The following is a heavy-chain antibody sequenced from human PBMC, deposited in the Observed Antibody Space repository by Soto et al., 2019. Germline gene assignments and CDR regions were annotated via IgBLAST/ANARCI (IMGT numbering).Heavy chain of an antibody. Sequence: ASVKVSCKASGYTFTSYCINWVRQAPGQGLEWMGWISAYNGNTNYAQKLQGRVTMTRDTSTSTAYMELRRLRSDDTAVYYCARLMGGIAAIATPGGAINYGGKGPLVTSPQ. V-gene: IGHV1-18*04. CDR2: ISAYNGNT. D-gene: IGHD2-15*01. CDR1: GYTFTSYC. J-gene: IGHJ4*02. CDR3: ARLMGGIAAIATPGGAINY.